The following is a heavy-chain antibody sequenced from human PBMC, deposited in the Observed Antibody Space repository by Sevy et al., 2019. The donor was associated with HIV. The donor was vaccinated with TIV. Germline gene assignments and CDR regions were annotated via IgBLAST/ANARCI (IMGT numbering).Heavy chain of an antibody. J-gene: IGHJ4*02. CDR1: GYTFTGYY. CDR3: ARMGDYFDTSGYYPLKY. CDR2: INPKTGGT. D-gene: IGHD3-22*01. V-gene: IGHV1-2*02. Sequence: ASVKVSCKASGYTFTGYYIHWLRQAPGQGLEWMGWINPKTGGTYFAKKFQVTVTLTTGTSITTVYLELSGLRFDDTAVYYCARMGDYFDTSGYYPLKYWGQGTLVTVSS.